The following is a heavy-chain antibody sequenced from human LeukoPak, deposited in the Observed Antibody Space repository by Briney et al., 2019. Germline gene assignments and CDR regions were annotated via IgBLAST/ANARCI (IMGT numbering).Heavy chain of an antibody. CDR2: IYPGDSDT. V-gene: IGHV5-51*01. Sequence: GESLKISCEGSGYSFNSYWIGWVRQMPGKGLEWMGIIYPGDSDTRYSPSFQGQVTISADKSVSTAYLQWSSLKASDTAMYYCARRFGGNQGYFDYWGQGTLVTVSS. CDR1: GYSFNSYW. CDR3: ARRFGGNQGYFDY. D-gene: IGHD4-23*01. J-gene: IGHJ4*02.